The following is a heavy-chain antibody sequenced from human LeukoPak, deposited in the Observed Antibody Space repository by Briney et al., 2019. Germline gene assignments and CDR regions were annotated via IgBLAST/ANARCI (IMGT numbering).Heavy chain of an antibody. V-gene: IGHV3-21*01. Sequence: GGSLRLSCAASGFTFSSYSMNWVRQAPGKGLEWVSSISSSSSYIYYADSVKGRFTISRDNAKNSLYLQMNSLRAEDTAVYYCARLGGIVVVPAAMFDYWGLGTLVTVSS. D-gene: IGHD2-2*01. J-gene: IGHJ4*02. CDR2: ISSSSSYI. CDR3: ARLGGIVVVPAAMFDY. CDR1: GFTFSSYS.